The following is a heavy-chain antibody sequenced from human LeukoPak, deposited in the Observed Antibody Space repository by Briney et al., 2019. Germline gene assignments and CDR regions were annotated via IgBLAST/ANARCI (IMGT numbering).Heavy chain of an antibody. CDR2: IYHSGST. J-gene: IGHJ6*02. D-gene: IGHD5-12*01. CDR3: ASVAYYYYYGMDV. V-gene: IGHV4-30-2*01. Sequence: PSQTLSLTCAVSGGSISSGGYSWSWIRQPPGKGLEWIGYIYHSGSTYYNPSLKSRVTISVDRSKNQFSLKLSSVTAADTAVYYCASVAYYYYYGMDVWGQGTTVTVSS. CDR1: GGSISSGGYS.